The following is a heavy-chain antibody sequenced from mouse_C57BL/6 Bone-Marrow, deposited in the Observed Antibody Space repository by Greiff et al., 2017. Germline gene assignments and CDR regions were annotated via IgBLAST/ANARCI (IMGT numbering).Heavy chain of an antibody. CDR2: INPSSGYT. J-gene: IGHJ3*01. CDR3: TRIAY. Sequence: VQLQQSGAELARPGASVKMSCKASGYTFTSYTMHWVNQRPGQGLEWIGYINPSSGYTKYNQKFKDKATLTADKTSSTAYMQLSSLTSEDTAVYYCTRIAYWGQGTLVTVSA. V-gene: IGHV1-4*01. CDR1: GYTFTSYT.